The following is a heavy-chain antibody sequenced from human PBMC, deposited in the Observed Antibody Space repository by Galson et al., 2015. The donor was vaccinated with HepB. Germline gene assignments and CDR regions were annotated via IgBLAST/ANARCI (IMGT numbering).Heavy chain of an antibody. CDR1: GDSVTSNSAV. CDR2: TYFRSKWRI. V-gene: IGHV6-1*01. CDR3: AYGSDV. Sequence: CAISGDSVTSNSAVWNWIGQSPLRGLEWLGRTYFRSKWRIDYAMSVKSRITISADTSDNQFSLLLRSVTPEDTAVYYCAYGSDVWGPGTTVIVSS. J-gene: IGHJ6*02.